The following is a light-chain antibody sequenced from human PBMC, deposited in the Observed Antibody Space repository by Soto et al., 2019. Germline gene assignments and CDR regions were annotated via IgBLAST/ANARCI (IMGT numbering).Light chain of an antibody. V-gene: IGKV1-9*01. CDR1: QGVTSY. CDR2: AAS. J-gene: IGKJ4*01. Sequence: DIQLTQSPSFLSASVGDRVTITCRASQGVTSYIAWYQQKPGKAPNLLIYAASTLQSGVPSRFSGSGSGTEFTLTISSLQPEDFATYFCQQLKTYPLTFGGGTKVEIK. CDR3: QQLKTYPLT.